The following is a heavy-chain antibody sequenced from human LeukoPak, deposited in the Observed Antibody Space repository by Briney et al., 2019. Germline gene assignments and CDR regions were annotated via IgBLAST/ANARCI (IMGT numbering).Heavy chain of an antibody. V-gene: IGHV1-69*05. Sequence: SVKVSCKASGGTFSSYAISWVRQAPGQGLEWMGGIIPIFGTANYAQKFQGRVTITTDESTSTAYMELSSLRSEDTAVYYCPRADFGSGSTTKFDYWGQGTLVTVSS. J-gene: IGHJ4*02. D-gene: IGHD3-3*01. CDR1: GGTFSSYA. CDR2: IIPIFGTA. CDR3: PRADFGSGSTTKFDY.